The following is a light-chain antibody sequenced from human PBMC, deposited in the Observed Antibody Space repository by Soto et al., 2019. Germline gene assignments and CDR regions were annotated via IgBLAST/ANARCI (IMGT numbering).Light chain of an antibody. V-gene: IGKV1-17*01. CDR2: STS. Sequence: DMQRTQSPSSLSASVGDRVSITSRASQGVGTDLGWYRQKPGRAPERLIYSTSSLHSGVPARFSGSGSGTEFSLTITSLQPEDFATYYCLQHYTCPRTFGQGTKVDIK. J-gene: IGKJ1*01. CDR1: QGVGTD. CDR3: LQHYTCPRT.